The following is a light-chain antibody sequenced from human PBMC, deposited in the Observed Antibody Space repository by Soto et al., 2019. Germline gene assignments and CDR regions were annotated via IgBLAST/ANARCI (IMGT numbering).Light chain of an antibody. CDR3: QVWDGDSDHYV. CDR1: NIDDKR. J-gene: IGLJ1*01. Sequence: SYELTQAPSVSVAPGKKARITCGGNNIDDKRVHWYQQKAGQAPVLVIYYDRDRPSGIPEGISGSKSGNTATLTISRVEAGDEADYYCQVWDGDSDHYVFGTGTKLTVL. CDR2: YDR. V-gene: IGLV3-21*04.